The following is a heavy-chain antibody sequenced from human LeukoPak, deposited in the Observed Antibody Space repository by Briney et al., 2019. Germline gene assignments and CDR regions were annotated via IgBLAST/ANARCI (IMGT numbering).Heavy chain of an antibody. J-gene: IGHJ4*02. CDR1: GFTFSSYS. CDR3: ASGGYSYGSEFDY. D-gene: IGHD5-18*01. V-gene: IGHV3-21*01. Sequence: GGSLRLSCAASGFTFSSYSMTWVRQAPGKGLEWVSSISSSSSYIYYADSVKGRFTISRDNAKNSLYLQMNSLRAVDTAVYYCASGGYSYGSEFDYWGQGTLVTVSS. CDR2: ISSSSSYI.